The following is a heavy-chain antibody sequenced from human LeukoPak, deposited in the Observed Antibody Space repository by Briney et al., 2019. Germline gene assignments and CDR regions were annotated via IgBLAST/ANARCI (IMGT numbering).Heavy chain of an antibody. CDR3: ARENWGSGAFDI. CDR1: GGSFSGYY. Sequence: SETLSLTCAVYGGSFSGYYWSWIRQPPGKGLEWIGEINHSGSTNYNPSLKSRVTISVDTSKNQFSLKLSSVTAADTAVYYCARENWGSGAFDIWGQGTMVTVSS. J-gene: IGHJ3*02. D-gene: IGHD7-27*01. CDR2: INHSGST. V-gene: IGHV4-34*01.